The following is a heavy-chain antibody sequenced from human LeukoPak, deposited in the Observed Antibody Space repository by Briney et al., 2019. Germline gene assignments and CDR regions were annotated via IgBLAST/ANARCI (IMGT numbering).Heavy chain of an antibody. V-gene: IGHV3-7*01. CDR2: VDQGGTEK. Sequence: GGSLRLSCAASGFTFSSQWMSWVRQAPGKGLEWMAIVDQGGTEKYYVDSVKGRFTISRDNAENSLYLQMNSLRAEDTAVYYCAREHYFYHMDGWGEGTTVTVSS. J-gene: IGHJ6*03. CDR3: AREHYFYHMDG. CDR1: GFTFSSQW.